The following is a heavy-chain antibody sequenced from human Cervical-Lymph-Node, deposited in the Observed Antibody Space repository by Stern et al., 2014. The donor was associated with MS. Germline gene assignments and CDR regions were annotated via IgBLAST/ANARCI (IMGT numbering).Heavy chain of an antibody. Sequence: QLQLQESGPGPVKPSGTLSLTCAVSGGSISSSNWWSWVRQPPGKGLEWIGEIYHGGSPNYNPSLKSRVTISFDKSKKQFSLKLRSVTAADTAVYYCATGPRIYGMGVWGQGTTVTVSS. V-gene: IGHV4-4*02. CDR3: ATGPRIYGMGV. CDR2: IYHGGSP. J-gene: IGHJ6*02. CDR1: GGSISSSNW.